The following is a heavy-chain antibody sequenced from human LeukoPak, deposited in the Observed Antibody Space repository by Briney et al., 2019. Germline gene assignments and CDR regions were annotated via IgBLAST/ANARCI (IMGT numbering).Heavy chain of an antibody. CDR1: GGSISSGGYY. Sequence: SQTLSLTCTVSGGSISSGGYYWSRIRQHPGKGLEWIGYIYYSGSTYYNPSLKSRVIISVDTSKSQFSLKLSSVTAADTAVYYCARVSSTWASGYYNMDVWGQGTTVIVSS. D-gene: IGHD2-2*01. V-gene: IGHV4-31*03. CDR3: ARVSSTWASGYYNMDV. CDR2: IYYSGST. J-gene: IGHJ6*02.